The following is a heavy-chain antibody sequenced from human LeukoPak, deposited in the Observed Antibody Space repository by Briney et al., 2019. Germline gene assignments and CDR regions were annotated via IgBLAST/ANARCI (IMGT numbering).Heavy chain of an antibody. V-gene: IGHV1-2*02. CDR3: ARDRVNSSWYEIHYYYMDV. CDR1: GYTFTSYG. Sequence: GASVKVSCKASGYTFTSYGISWVRQAPGQGLEWMGWINPNSGGTNYAQKFQGRVTMTRDTSISTAYMELSRLRSDDTAVYYCARDRVNSSWYEIHYYYMDVWGKGTTVTVSS. J-gene: IGHJ6*03. CDR2: INPNSGGT. D-gene: IGHD6-13*01.